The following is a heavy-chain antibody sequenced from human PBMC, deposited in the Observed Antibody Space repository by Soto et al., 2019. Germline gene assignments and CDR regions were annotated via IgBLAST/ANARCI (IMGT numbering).Heavy chain of an antibody. CDR3: ARSVSLGY. Sequence: QVQLVESGGGVVQPGRSLRLSCVASGFTFSNYAMDWVRQAPGKGLEWVAVISYDGSLKKYADPVKGRFTISRDNSKNTLYLQMNSLRGEDTAVYYCARSVSLGYWGQGTLVTVSS. CDR1: GFTFSNYA. CDR2: ISYDGSLK. J-gene: IGHJ4*02. D-gene: IGHD3-16*02. V-gene: IGHV3-30*03.